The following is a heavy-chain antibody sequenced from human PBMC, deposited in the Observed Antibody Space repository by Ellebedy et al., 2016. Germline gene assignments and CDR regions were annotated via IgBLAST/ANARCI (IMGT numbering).Heavy chain of an antibody. CDR1: GYIFTSYG. CDR3: ARGPNYGGTSDY. CDR2: ISAYNGNT. V-gene: IGHV1-18*04. D-gene: IGHD4-23*01. Sequence: ASVKVSXKASGYIFTSYGISWVRQAPGQGLEWMGWISAYNGNTNYAQRLQGRLTMTTDTSTNTAYMELRSLRSDDTAVYYCARGPNYGGTSDYWGQGTLVTVSS. J-gene: IGHJ4*02.